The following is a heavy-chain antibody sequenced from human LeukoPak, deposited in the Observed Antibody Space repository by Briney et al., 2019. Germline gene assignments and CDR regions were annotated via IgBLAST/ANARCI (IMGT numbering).Heavy chain of an antibody. Sequence: SETLSLTCIVSGDSISNYYWSWIRQPAGKGLEWIGRIYTSGSTNYNPSLKSRVTMSVDTSKNQFSLKLSSVTAADTAVYYCARTASGYYLFDYWGQGTLVTVSS. J-gene: IGHJ4*02. D-gene: IGHD3-22*01. CDR3: ARTASGYYLFDY. V-gene: IGHV4-4*07. CDR1: GDSISNYY. CDR2: IYTSGST.